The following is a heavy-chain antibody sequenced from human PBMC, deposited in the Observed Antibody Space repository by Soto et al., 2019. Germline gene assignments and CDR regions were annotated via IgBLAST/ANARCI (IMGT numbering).Heavy chain of an antibody. J-gene: IGHJ6*02. V-gene: IGHV3-33*01. Sequence: QVQLVESGGGVVQPGRSLRLSCAASGFTFSSYGMHWVRQAPGKGLEWVAVIWYDGSNKYYADSVKGRFTISRDNSKNTLYLQMNSLRAEDTAVYYCAREPYGSGSYYPPTSMDVWGQGTTVTVSS. CDR3: AREPYGSGSYYPPTSMDV. CDR2: IWYDGSNK. D-gene: IGHD3-10*01. CDR1: GFTFSSYG.